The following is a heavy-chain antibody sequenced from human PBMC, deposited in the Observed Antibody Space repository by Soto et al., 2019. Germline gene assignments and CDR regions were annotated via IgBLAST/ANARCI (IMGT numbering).Heavy chain of an antibody. D-gene: IGHD3-22*01. J-gene: IGHJ4*02. CDR3: AKNSESSAYSSFDY. Sequence: EVQLLESGGGLVQPGGSLRLSCAASGLTFSSYAMSWVRQAPGKGLEWVSGISGSGISTYYADSVKGRFTISSDNSKNTLYLQMNSLRAEETAVYYCAKNSESSAYSSFDYWGQGTLVSVSS. V-gene: IGHV3-23*01. CDR1: GLTFSSYA. CDR2: ISGSGIST.